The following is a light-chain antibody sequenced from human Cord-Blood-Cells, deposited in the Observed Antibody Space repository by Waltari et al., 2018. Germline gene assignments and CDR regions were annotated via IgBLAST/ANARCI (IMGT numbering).Light chain of an antibody. CDR2: DVS. V-gene: IGLV2-14*01. J-gene: IGLJ2*01. Sequence: QSALTQPASVSGSPGQSITISCTGTSSDCGGYNYVSWYQQHPGKTTKLMIYDVSKRRSGVSNRFSGSKSGNTASLTISGLQAEDKADYYSSCYTSSSTLVVFGGGTKLTVL. CDR1: SSDCGGYNY. CDR3: SCYTSSSTLVV.